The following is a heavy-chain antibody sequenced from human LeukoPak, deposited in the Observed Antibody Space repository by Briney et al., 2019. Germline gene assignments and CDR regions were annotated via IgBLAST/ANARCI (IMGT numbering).Heavy chain of an antibody. CDR1: GCSFTSYW. Sequence: GGSLRISCQGSGCSFTSYWISWVRQLPGKGLGWRGRIDPSDSYTNYRPSFQGHVTISADKSISTAYLQWSSLKASDTAMYYCARHDFTNYFDYWGQGTLVAVSS. V-gene: IGHV5-10-1*01. CDR3: ARHDFTNYFDY. J-gene: IGHJ4*02. D-gene: IGHD3-10*01. CDR2: IDPSDSYT.